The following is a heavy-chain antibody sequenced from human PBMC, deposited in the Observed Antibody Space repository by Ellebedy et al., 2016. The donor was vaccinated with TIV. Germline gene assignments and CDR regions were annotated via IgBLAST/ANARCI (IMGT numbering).Heavy chain of an antibody. J-gene: IGHJ4*02. CDR3: AKGRGGGSESSAPRYYFDY. CDR2: IRHTGSRT. V-gene: IGHV3-23*01. CDR1: GFTFSSYA. Sequence: GESLKISCAASGFTFSSYALSWVRQAPGKGLEWVSTIRHTGSRTYYADSVEGRFTISRDNSKKTLYLQMNSLRAEDTAIYYCAKGRGGGSESSAPRYYFDYWGLGTLVTVSS. D-gene: IGHD3-22*01.